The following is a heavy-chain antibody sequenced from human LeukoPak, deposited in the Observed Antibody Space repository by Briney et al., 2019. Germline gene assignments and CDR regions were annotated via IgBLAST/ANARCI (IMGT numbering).Heavy chain of an antibody. J-gene: IGHJ4*02. CDR3: ARGGTYYYHYFDY. D-gene: IGHD1-26*01. Sequence: GGSLRLSCVPSGFTLRIFRMNCLRQAPGKGLEGVANIKKDGSEKYYVDSVKGRFTISRDNAKSSLYLQMNSLRTEDTAVYYCARGGTYYYHYFDYWGQGTLVTVSS. V-gene: IGHV3-7*03. CDR2: IKKDGSEK. CDR1: GFTLRIFR.